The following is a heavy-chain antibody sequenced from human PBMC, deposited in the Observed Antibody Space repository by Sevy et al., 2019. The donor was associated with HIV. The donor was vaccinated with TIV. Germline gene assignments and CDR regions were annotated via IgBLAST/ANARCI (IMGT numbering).Heavy chain of an antibody. CDR2: ITGYSTDI. V-gene: IGHV3-21*06. CDR3: ARAEQTYFFDY. CDR1: GFTFNKYN. J-gene: IGHJ4*02. Sequence: GGSLRLSCAASGFTFNKYNMNWVRQAPGKGLEWVSIITGYSTDIYYADSVKGRFTISRDDAKNSLYLQMNGLRAEDTAIYYCARAEQTYFFDYWGQGTLVTVSS.